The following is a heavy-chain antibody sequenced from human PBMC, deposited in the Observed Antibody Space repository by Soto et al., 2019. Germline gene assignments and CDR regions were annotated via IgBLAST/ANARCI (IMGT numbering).Heavy chain of an antibody. D-gene: IGHD3-10*01. CDR3: ASRAGDYYYYYGMDV. Sequence: QVQLQESGPGLVKPSQTLSLTCTVSGGSISSGGYYWSWIRQHPGKALEWIGYIYYSGSNYYNPSLKSRVTISVDTSKNQFSLKLSSVTAADTAVYYCASRAGDYYYYYGMDVWGQGTTVTVSS. J-gene: IGHJ6*02. V-gene: IGHV4-31*03. CDR2: IYYSGSN. CDR1: GGSISSGGYY.